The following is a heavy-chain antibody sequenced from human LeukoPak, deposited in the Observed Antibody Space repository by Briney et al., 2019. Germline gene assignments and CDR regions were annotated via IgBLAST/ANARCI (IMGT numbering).Heavy chain of an antibody. Sequence: PGGSLRLSCAASGFTFSSYSMSWVRQAPGKGLEWVSSISSSSSYIYYADSVKGRFTISRDNAKNSLYLQMNSLRAEDTAVYYCARGVVAAAGPSVDYWGQGTLVTVPS. J-gene: IGHJ4*02. D-gene: IGHD6-13*01. V-gene: IGHV3-21*01. CDR1: GFTFSSYS. CDR2: ISSSSSYI. CDR3: ARGVVAAAGPSVDY.